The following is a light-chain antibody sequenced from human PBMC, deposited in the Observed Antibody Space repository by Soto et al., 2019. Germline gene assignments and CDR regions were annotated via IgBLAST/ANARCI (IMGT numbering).Light chain of an antibody. J-gene: IGLJ3*02. CDR2: EVT. CDR1: SSDVGGYNY. CDR3: SSYAASNNFYFV. V-gene: IGLV2-8*01. Sequence: QSALTQPPSASGSPGQSVTISCTGTSSDVGGYNYVSWYQQYPGRAPKLMIYEVTKRPSGVPDRFSGSKSGNTASLTVSGLQAEDEVDYYPSSYAASNNFYFVFGGGTKLTVL.